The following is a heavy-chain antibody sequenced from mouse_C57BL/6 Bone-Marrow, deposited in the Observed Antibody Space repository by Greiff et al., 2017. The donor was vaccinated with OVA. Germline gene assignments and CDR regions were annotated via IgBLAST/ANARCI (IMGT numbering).Heavy chain of an antibody. CDR2: FYPGSGSI. CDR3: ARHGLITTVVATDAMGD. D-gene: IGHD1-1*01. CDR1: GYTFTEST. Sequence: VQLQQSGAELVKPGASVKLSCKASGYTFTESTIHWVKQRSGQGLEWIGWFYPGSGSIKYNEQFKDKAPLTADKSSSTVYMELSRLTSDDSAVYFCARHGLITTVVATDAMGDWGQGTSVTVSS. V-gene: IGHV1-62-2*01. J-gene: IGHJ4*01.